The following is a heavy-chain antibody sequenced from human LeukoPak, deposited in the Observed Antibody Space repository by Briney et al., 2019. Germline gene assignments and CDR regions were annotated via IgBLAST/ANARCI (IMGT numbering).Heavy chain of an antibody. Sequence: ASVKVSCKASGYTFTSYGISWVRQAPGQGLEWMGCISAYNGNTNYAQKLQGRVTMTTDTSTSTAYMELRSLRSDDTAVYYCARDRDFDNAFDTWGQGTMVTVSS. V-gene: IGHV1-18*01. CDR2: ISAYNGNT. CDR1: GYTFTSYG. J-gene: IGHJ3*02. D-gene: IGHD3-10*01. CDR3: ARDRDFDNAFDT.